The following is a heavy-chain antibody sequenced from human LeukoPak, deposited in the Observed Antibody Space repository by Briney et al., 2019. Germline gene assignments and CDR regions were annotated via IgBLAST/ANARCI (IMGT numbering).Heavy chain of an antibody. Sequence: GGSLRLSCAASGFTFSSYWMSWVRQVSGKGLEWVANIKQDGSEKYYMDSVKGRFTISRDNAKNSLYLQMNSLRAEDTAVYYCAKDGGPLDYWGQGTLVTVSS. CDR3: AKDGGPLDY. J-gene: IGHJ4*02. CDR1: GFTFSSYW. CDR2: IKQDGSEK. V-gene: IGHV3-7*01.